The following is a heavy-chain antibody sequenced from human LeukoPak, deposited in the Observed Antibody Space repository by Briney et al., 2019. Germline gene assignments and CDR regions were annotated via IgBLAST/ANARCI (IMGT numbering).Heavy chain of an antibody. CDR1: GGSISSGSYY. J-gene: IGHJ3*02. Sequence: SETLSLTCTVSGGSISSGSYYWSWIPQPPGKGLEWIGYIYHSGSTYYNPSLKSRVTISVDRSKNQFSLKLSSVTAADTAVYYCARDVDIVVVPAAGVNAFDIWGQGTMVTVSS. CDR2: IYHSGST. CDR3: ARDVDIVVVPAAGVNAFDI. V-gene: IGHV4-30-2*01. D-gene: IGHD2-2*03.